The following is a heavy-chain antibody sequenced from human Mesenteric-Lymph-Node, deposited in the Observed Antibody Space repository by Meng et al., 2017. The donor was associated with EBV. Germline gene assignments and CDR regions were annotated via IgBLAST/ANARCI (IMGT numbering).Heavy chain of an antibody. D-gene: IGHD3-10*01. J-gene: IGHJ4*02. CDR3: AHKRITMFQGALDV. V-gene: IGHV2-5*02. CDR2: IYWDDDK. Sequence: QITLKESGPTLVKPAXTLTLTXTFSGFSLSTSEMAVTWIRQPPGKALEWLAVIYWDDDKRYSPSLKNRLTLTKVTSKNQVVLTLTNVDPVDTATYYCAHKRITMFQGALDVWGPGTLVTVSS. CDR1: GFSLSTSEMA.